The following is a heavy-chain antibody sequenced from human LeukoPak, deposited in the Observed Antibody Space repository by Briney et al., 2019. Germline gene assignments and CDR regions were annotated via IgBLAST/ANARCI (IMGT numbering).Heavy chain of an antibody. CDR3: AKIAAAGTFFDY. Sequence: GGSPRLSCAASGFAFSSYAMSWVRQAPGKGLEWVSAISGSGGSTYYADSVKGRFTISRDNSKNTLYLQMNSLRAEDTAVYYCAKIAAAGTFFDYWGQGTLVTVSS. V-gene: IGHV3-23*01. CDR2: ISGSGGST. J-gene: IGHJ4*02. D-gene: IGHD6-13*01. CDR1: GFAFSSYA.